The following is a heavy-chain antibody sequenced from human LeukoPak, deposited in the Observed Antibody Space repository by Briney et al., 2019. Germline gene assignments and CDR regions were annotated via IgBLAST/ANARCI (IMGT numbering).Heavy chain of an antibody. J-gene: IGHJ4*02. D-gene: IGHD2-15*01. Sequence: ASVKVSCKASGYTFTSYGISWVRQAPGQGLEWMGWISAYNGNTNYAQKLQGRVTMTTDTSTSTAYMELGSLTSDHTCVDDRPXXRKGSRXXXXVVAXXXXXXXXXTLVTVSS. CDR1: GYTFTSYG. CDR2: ISAYNGNT. V-gene: IGHV1-18*01. CDR3: PXXRKGSRXXXXVVAXXXXX.